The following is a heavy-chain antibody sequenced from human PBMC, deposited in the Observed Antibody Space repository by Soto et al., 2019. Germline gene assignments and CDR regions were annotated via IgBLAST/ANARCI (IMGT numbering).Heavy chain of an antibody. V-gene: IGHV1-69*13. J-gene: IGHJ6*02. CDR1: GGTFSSYA. CDR2: IIPIFGTA. CDR3: AMGGTGNNPYYYFGMDV. D-gene: IGHD3-10*01. Sequence: SVKVSCKASGGTFSSYAISWVRQAPGQGLEWMGGIIPIFGTANYAQKFQGRVTITADESTSTAYMELSSLRSEDTAVYYCAMGGTGNNPYYYFGMDVWGQGTTVTVSS.